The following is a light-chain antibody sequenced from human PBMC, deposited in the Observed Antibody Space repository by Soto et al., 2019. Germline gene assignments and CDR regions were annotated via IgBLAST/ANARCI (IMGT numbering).Light chain of an antibody. Sequence: DIQMTQSPSSLSASVGDRVTITCRASQTIIDYLNWYQQKPGKPPNLPIYCASRLQSGVTSRFSGGGSGTQSTLTISSLQPEDFATYYCQQSFSFPFTFGQRTKVEI. CDR2: CAS. V-gene: IGKV1-39*01. CDR3: QQSFSFPFT. CDR1: QTIIDY. J-gene: IGKJ2*01.